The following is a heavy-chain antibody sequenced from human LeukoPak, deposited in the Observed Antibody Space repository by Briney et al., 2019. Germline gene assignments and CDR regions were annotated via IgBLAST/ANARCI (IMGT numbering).Heavy chain of an antibody. D-gene: IGHD3-22*01. J-gene: IGHJ4*02. CDR1: GFTVSSNY. CDR2: IYSGGST. CDR3: ARVSGHPDYYDSSGYVGY. Sequence: PGGALRLSCAASGFTVSSNYMSWVRQAPGKGLEWVSVIYSGGSTYYADSVKGRFTISRGNSKNTLYLQMNSLRAEDTAVYYCARVSGHPDYYDSSGYVGYWGQGTLVTVSS. V-gene: IGHV3-53*01.